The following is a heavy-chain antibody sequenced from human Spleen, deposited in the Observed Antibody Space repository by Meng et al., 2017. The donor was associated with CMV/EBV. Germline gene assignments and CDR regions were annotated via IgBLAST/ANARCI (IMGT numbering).Heavy chain of an antibody. CDR3: AKDAFLEWSLPAAGVDV. Sequence: GGSLRLSCAASGFTFGDYAMHWVRQVPGKGLEWVSSINWNGGAIDYTASVKGRFTISRDNANNSLYLQMNSLRTEDTAFYYCAKDAFLEWSLPAAGVDVWGQGTTVTVSS. V-gene: IGHV3-9*01. CDR2: INWNGGAI. J-gene: IGHJ6*02. D-gene: IGHD3-3*01. CDR1: GFTFGDYA.